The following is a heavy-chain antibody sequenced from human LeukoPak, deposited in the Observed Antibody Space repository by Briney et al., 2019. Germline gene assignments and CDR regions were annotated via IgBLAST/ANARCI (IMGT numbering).Heavy chain of an antibody. D-gene: IGHD1-26*01. V-gene: IGHV4-34*01. CDR2: INHSGST. J-gene: IGHJ5*02. Sequence: SETLSLTCAVYGGSFSGYYWSWIRQPPGKGLEGIGEINHSGSTNYNPSLKSRVTISVDTSKNQFSLKLSSVTAADTAVYYCARSFRWEARGWFDPWGQGTLVTVSS. CDR3: ARSFRWEARGWFDP. CDR1: GGSFSGYY.